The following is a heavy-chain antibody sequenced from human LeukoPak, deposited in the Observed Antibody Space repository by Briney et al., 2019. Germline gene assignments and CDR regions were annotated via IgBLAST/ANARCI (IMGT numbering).Heavy chain of an antibody. CDR2: IVNSGGST. D-gene: IGHD5-18*01. V-gene: IGHV3-23*01. Sequence: AGGSLRLSCVASGFTFSNYAMSWVRQAPGKGLEWVSSIVNSGGSTYYADSVRGRLTISRDNSKKTVYLQMSSLRGDDTAIYYCAKDRAGYSYGMFDSWGQGTLVTVSS. CDR1: GFTFSNYA. CDR3: AKDRAGYSYGMFDS. J-gene: IGHJ4*02.